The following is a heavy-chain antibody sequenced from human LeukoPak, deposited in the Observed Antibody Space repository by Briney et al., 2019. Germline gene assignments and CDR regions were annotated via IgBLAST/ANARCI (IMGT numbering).Heavy chain of an antibody. CDR3: ARDSSGWYDC. Sequence: PGGSLRLSCAASGFTFDDYTMHWVRQAPGKGLEWVSVIYSGGSTYYADSVKGRFTISRDNSKNTLYLQMNSLRAEDTAVYYCARDSSGWYDCWGQGTLVTVSS. CDR1: GFTFDDYT. CDR2: IYSGGST. D-gene: IGHD6-19*01. J-gene: IGHJ5*01. V-gene: IGHV3-66*02.